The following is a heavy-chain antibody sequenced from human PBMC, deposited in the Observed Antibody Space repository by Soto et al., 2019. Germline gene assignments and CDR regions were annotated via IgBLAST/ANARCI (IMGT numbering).Heavy chain of an antibody. J-gene: IGHJ4*02. D-gene: IGHD4-4*01. CDR2: INPNSGGT. CDR1: GYTFTGYY. CDR3: ARAPTTYSNYYFDS. Sequence: QVQLVQSGAEVKKPGASVKVSCKASGYTFTGYYLHWVRQAPGQGLEWMGWINPNSGGTNYAQKVQGWVTMTRDTSISTAHMEVTRLTSDDTAVYFCARAPTTYSNYYFDSWGQGTLVTVSS. V-gene: IGHV1-2*04.